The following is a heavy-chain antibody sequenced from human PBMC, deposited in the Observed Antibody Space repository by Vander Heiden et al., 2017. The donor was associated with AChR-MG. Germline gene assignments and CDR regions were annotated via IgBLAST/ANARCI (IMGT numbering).Heavy chain of an antibody. CDR1: GYTFTTFY. V-gene: IGHV1-2*06. J-gene: IGHJ4*02. CDR3: GRGLGYQVVD. CDR2: IDPSMGGT. Sequence: QVQLVQSGAEVKKPGASVKVACKATGYTFTTFYQHWVRQAPGQGVEWIGRIDPSMGGTDYAQKFQGRVTMTRDTSTSTAYMQLIRLSSDDTAVYYCGRGLGYQVVDWGPGTLVTVSS. D-gene: IGHD2-15*01.